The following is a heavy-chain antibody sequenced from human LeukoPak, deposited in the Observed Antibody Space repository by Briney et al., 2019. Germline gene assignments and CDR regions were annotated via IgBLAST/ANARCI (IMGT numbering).Heavy chain of an antibody. J-gene: IGHJ3*02. V-gene: IGHV3-33*01. Sequence: GRSLRLSCAASGFTFSSYGVHWVRQAPGKGLEWVAVIWYDGSNKHYADSVKGRFTISRDNSKNTLYLQMNSLRAEDTAVYYCAREYYYDSSLAFDIWGQGTMVTVSS. D-gene: IGHD3-22*01. CDR2: IWYDGSNK. CDR1: GFTFSSYG. CDR3: AREYYYDSSLAFDI.